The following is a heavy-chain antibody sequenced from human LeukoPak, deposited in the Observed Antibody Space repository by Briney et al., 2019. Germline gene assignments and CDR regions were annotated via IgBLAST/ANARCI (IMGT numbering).Heavy chain of an antibody. CDR1: GFTFSSYG. CDR2: IWYDGSNK. V-gene: IGHV3-33*01. Sequence: PGGPLRLSCAASGFTFSSYGMHWVRQAPGKGLEWVAVIWYDGSNKYYADSVKGRFTISRDNSKNTLYLQMNSLRAEDTAVYYCAREGRAAAGPFDYWGQGTLVTVSS. CDR3: AREGRAAAGPFDY. D-gene: IGHD6-13*01. J-gene: IGHJ4*02.